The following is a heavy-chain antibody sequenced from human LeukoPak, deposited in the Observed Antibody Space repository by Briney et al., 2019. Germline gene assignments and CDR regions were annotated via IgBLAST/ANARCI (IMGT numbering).Heavy chain of an antibody. V-gene: IGHV3-23*01. CDR1: GFTFSSCT. CDR2: ISGSGGST. CDR3: AKILALVDYYYYYGMDV. J-gene: IGHJ6*02. Sequence: GSLRLSCAASGFTFSSCTMSWVRQAPGKGLEWVSAISGSGGSTYYADSVKGRFTISRDNSKNTLHLQMNSLRAEDTAVYYCAKILALVDYYYYYGMDVWGQGTTVTVSS. D-gene: IGHD3-3*01.